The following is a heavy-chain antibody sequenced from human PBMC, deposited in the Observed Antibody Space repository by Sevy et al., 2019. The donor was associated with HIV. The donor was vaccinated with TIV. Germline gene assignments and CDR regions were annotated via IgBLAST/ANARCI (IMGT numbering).Heavy chain of an antibody. CDR3: TTDFGWYLQYFDY. D-gene: IGHD6-19*01. J-gene: IGHJ4*02. V-gene: IGHV3-15*01. CDR1: GFTFSNAW. Sequence: GGSLRLSCAASGFTFSNAWMSWVRQAPGKGLEWVGRINSKTDGGTTDYAAPVKGRFTISRDDSKNTLYLQMNSLKTEDTAVYYCTTDFGWYLQYFDYWGQGTLVTVSS. CDR2: INSKTDGGTT.